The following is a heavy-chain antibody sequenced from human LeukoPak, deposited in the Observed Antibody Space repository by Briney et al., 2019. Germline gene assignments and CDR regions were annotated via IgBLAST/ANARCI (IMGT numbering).Heavy chain of an antibody. V-gene: IGHV3-23*01. CDR3: AKSQWLVRIDAFDI. CDR1: GFTFSSYA. CDR2: LSGTGEST. Sequence: GGSLRLSCAASGFTFSSYAMSWVRQAPGKGLEWVSGLSGTGESTYIADSLKGRFTISRDNSRDTLYLQMNSLRAEDTAIYDCAKSQWLVRIDAFDIWGQGTMVTVSS. J-gene: IGHJ3*02. D-gene: IGHD5-12*01.